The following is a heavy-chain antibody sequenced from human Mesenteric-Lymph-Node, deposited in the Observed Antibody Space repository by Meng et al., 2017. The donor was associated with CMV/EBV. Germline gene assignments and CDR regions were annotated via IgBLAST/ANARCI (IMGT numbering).Heavy chain of an antibody. V-gene: IGHV3-30-3*01. J-gene: IGHJ6*02. CDR3: AKDRVGYSGYWDYYYGMDV. CDR2: ISYDGSNK. D-gene: IGHD5-12*01. CDR1: GFTFSSYA. Sequence: GESLKISCAASGFTFSSYAMHWVRQAPGKGLEWVAVISYDGSNKYYADSVKGRFTISRDNSKNTLYLQMNSLRAEDTAVYYCAKDRVGYSGYWDYYYGMDVWGQGTTVTVSS.